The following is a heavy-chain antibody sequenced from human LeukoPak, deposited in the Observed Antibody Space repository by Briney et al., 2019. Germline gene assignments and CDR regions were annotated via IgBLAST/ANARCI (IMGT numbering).Heavy chain of an antibody. CDR1: GFTFSNYA. V-gene: IGHV3-23*01. J-gene: IGHJ4*02. CDR3: ATEKGDSPDY. Sequence: PGGSLRLSCAASGFTFSNYAMAWVRQAPGKGLEWVSGLSGSGGNTFYAVSVKGRFTISRDNPKNTLYLQMNSLGAEDTAVYYCATEKGDSPDYWGQGTLVTVSS. CDR2: LSGSGGNT. D-gene: IGHD3-16*01.